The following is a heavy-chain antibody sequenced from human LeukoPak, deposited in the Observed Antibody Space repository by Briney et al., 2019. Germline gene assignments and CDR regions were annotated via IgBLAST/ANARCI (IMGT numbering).Heavy chain of an antibody. Sequence: PGGSLRLSCAASGFTFSSYEMNWVRQAPGKGLEWVSYISSSGSTIHYADSVKGRFTISRDNAKDSLYLQMNSLRAEDTAVYYCARDGTPIYSTGWVYMDVWGKGTTVTISS. D-gene: IGHD6-25*01. CDR3: ARDGTPIYSTGWVYMDV. J-gene: IGHJ6*03. V-gene: IGHV3-48*03. CDR1: GFTFSSYE. CDR2: ISSSGSTI.